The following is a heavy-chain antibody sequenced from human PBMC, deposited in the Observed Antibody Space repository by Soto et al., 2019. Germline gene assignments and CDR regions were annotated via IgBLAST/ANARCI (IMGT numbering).Heavy chain of an antibody. Sequence: SETLSLTCAVSGYSIGSDHYWGWIRQPPGKGLEWIGNIYHSGSTYYNPSLKSRVTISVDTSKNQFSLKLSSVTAADTAVYYCARGATVVLDYWGQGTLVTVSS. J-gene: IGHJ4*02. D-gene: IGHD4-17*01. CDR3: ARGATVVLDY. V-gene: IGHV4-38-2*01. CDR2: IYHSGST. CDR1: GYSIGSDHY.